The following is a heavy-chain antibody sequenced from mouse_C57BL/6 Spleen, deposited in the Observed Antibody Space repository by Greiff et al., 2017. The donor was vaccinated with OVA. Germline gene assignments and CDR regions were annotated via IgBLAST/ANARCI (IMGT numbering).Heavy chain of an antibody. V-gene: IGHV1-64*01. CDR1: GYTFTSYW. CDR3: AREQIYYDYDEAMDY. J-gene: IGHJ4*01. CDR2: IHPNSGST. D-gene: IGHD2-4*01. Sequence: QVQLQQPGAELVKPGASVKLSCKASGYTFTSYWMHWVKQRPGQGLEWIGMIHPNSGSTNYNEKFKSKATLTVDKSSSTAYMQLSSLTSEDSAVYYCAREQIYYDYDEAMDYWGQGTSVTVSS.